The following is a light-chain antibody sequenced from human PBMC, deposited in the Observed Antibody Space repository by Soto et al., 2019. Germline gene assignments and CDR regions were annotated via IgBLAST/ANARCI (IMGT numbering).Light chain of an antibody. V-gene: IGKV3-15*01. CDR1: QSVSSN. Sequence: EIVTTQSPATLSVSPGERATLSCRASQSVSSNLAWYQQKPGQAPRLLIYGAPTRATGIPARFSGSGSGTEFTLTISSLQSEDFAVYYCQQYNNWPPWTFGQGTKVDIK. J-gene: IGKJ1*01. CDR3: QQYNNWPPWT. CDR2: GAP.